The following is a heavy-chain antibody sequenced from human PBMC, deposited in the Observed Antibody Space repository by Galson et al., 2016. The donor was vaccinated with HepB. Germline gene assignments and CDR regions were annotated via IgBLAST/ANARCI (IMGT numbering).Heavy chain of an antibody. CDR2: IYYSGST. CDR1: GGSISSYY. Sequence: ETLSLTCTVSGGSISSYYWSWIRQPPGKGLEWIGYIYYSGSTNYNPSLKSRVTISVDTSKNQFSLKLSSVTAADTAVYYCARVEYYYYYYYMDVWGKGTTVTVSS. J-gene: IGHJ6*03. V-gene: IGHV4-59*01. CDR3: ARVEYYYYYYYMDV.